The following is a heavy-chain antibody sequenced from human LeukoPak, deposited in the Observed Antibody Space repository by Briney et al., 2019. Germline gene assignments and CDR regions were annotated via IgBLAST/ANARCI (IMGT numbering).Heavy chain of an antibody. CDR3: AKEAGDTMVRGVIICPDY. D-gene: IGHD3-10*01. CDR2: ISYDGSNK. Sequence: GGSLRLSCAASGFTFSNYSMHWVRQAPGKGLEWVAVISYDGSNKYYADSVKGRFTISRDNSKNMLYLQMNSLRAEDTAVYYCAKEAGDTMVRGVIICPDYWGQGTLVTVSS. CDR1: GFTFSNYS. J-gene: IGHJ4*02. V-gene: IGHV3-30*04.